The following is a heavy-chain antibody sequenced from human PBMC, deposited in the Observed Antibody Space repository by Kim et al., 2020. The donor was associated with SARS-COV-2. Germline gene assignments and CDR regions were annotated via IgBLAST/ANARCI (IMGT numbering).Heavy chain of an antibody. V-gene: IGHV3-23*01. Sequence: YSDSVKGRFTISTENSKNTLYLKMNSLRAEDTAVYYCAKADGAVAGPGDYWGQGTLVTVSS. J-gene: IGHJ4*02. CDR3: AKADGAVAGPGDY. D-gene: IGHD6-19*01.